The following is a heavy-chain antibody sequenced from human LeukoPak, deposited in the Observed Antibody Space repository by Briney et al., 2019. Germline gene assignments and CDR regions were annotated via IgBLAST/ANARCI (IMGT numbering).Heavy chain of an antibody. CDR1: GGSISSSSYY. D-gene: IGHD3-22*01. CDR2: IYYSGST. CDR3: AGRETYYYDSSGYYTRYNWFDP. J-gene: IGHJ5*02. V-gene: IGHV4-39*07. Sequence: PSETLSLTCTVSGGSISSSSYYWGWIRQPPGKGLEWIGSIYYSGSTYYNPSLKSRVTISVDTSKNQFSLKLSSVTAADTAVYYCAGRETYYYDSSGYYTRYNWFDPWGQGTLVTVSS.